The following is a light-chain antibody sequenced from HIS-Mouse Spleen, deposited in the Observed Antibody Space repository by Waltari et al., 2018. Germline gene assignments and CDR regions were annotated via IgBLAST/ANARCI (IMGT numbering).Light chain of an antibody. V-gene: IGLV2-14*03. CDR3: SSYTSSSTYVV. J-gene: IGLJ2*01. CDR2: DVS. Sequence: QSALTQPASVSGSPGQSITIPCPGTSSDVGGYTYVSWYQQHPGKAPKLMIYDVSNRPSGVSNRFSGSKSGNTASLTISGLQAEDEADYYCSSYTSSSTYVVFGGGTKLTVL. CDR1: SSDVGGYTY.